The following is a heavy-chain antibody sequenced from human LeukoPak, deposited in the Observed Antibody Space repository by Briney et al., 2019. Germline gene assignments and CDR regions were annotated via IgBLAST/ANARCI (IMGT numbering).Heavy chain of an antibody. V-gene: IGHV3-11*05. D-gene: IGHD2-15*01. J-gene: IGHJ4*02. CDR3: ARDGYCSGGSCYSWFDY. CDR1: GFTFSDYY. Sequence: PGGSLRLSCAASGFTFSDYYMSWIRQAPGKGLEWVSYISSSSSYTNYADSVKGRFTISRDNAKNSLYLQMNSLRAEDTAVYYCARDGYCSGGSCYSWFDYWGQGTLVTASS. CDR2: ISSSSSYT.